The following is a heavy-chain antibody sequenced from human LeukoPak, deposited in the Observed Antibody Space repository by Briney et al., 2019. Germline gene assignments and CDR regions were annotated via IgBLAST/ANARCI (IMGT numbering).Heavy chain of an antibody. J-gene: IGHJ6*02. D-gene: IGHD1-26*01. CDR1: GGTFSSYA. Sequence: SVKVSCKASGGTFSSYAISWVRQAPGQGLEWMGRIIPILGIANYAQKFQGRVTITADKSTSTAYMELSSLRSEDTAVYYCATYMDGSYYHYYYGMDVWGQGTTVTVSS. V-gene: IGHV1-69*04. CDR3: ATYMDGSYYHYYYGMDV. CDR2: IIPILGIA.